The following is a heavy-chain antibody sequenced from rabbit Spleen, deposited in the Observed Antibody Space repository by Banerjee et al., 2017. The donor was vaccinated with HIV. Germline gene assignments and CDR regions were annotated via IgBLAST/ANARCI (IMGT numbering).Heavy chain of an antibody. D-gene: IGHD2-1*01. CDR3: ARGSATMTMVIIGYYLSS. J-gene: IGHJ3*01. V-gene: IGHV1S40*01. Sequence: QSLEESGGDLVKPGASLTLTCTASGVSFSSSYYLCWVRQAPGKGLECIACIYPDSSGSTWYASWAKGRFTISKTSSTTVTLQMTSLTAADTATYFCARGSATMTMVIIGYYLSSWGQGTLVT. CDR1: GVSFSSSYY. CDR2: IYPDSSGST.